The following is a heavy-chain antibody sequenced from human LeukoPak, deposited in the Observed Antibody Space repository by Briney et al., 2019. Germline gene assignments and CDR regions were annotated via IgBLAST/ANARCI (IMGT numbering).Heavy chain of an antibody. CDR3: SRSGAGLDYLDY. Sequence: GGSLRLSCVVSGLTFRNAWMNWVRQAPGKGLEWVDFIRSKTYGGTTEYAASVKGRFTISRDDSRSIAYLQMNSPKTEDTAVYYCSRSGAGLDYLDYWGQGTLVTVSS. CDR2: IRSKTYGGTT. CDR1: GLTFRNAW. D-gene: IGHD6-19*01. V-gene: IGHV3-49*02. J-gene: IGHJ4*02.